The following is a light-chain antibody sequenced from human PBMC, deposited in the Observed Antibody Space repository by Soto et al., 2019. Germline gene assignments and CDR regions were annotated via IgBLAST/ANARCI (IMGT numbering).Light chain of an antibody. J-gene: IGKJ4*01. Sequence: DIQLTQSPSFLSASVGDRVTITCRASQAISNYLAWYQQKPGKAPELLVYSASTLQSGVPSRFSGGGSETEFSLTIGSLQPEDSATYFCLQLYRYPLTFGGGTKVDLK. V-gene: IGKV1-9*01. CDR2: SAS. CDR1: QAISNY. CDR3: LQLYRYPLT.